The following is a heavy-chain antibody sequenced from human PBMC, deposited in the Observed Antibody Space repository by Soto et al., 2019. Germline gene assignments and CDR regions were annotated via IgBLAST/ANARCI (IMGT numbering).Heavy chain of an antibody. J-gene: IGHJ6*02. CDR2: IYYSGST. V-gene: IGHV4-59*01. Sequence: PSETLSLTCTVSGGSISSYYWSWIRQPPGKGLEWIGYIYYSGSTNYNPSLKSRVTISVDTSKSQFSLKLSSVTAADTAVYYCARVEYDTLYYYYYGMDVWGQGTTVTVSS. CDR1: GGSISSYY. CDR3: ARVEYDTLYYYYYGMDV. D-gene: IGHD3-9*01.